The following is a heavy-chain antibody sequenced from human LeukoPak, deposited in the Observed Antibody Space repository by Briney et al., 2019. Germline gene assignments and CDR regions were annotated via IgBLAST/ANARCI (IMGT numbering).Heavy chain of an antibody. CDR3: AKAATYYYDSSGPRLDY. V-gene: IGHV3-23*01. CDR1: GFTFSSYA. J-gene: IGHJ4*02. D-gene: IGHD3-22*01. CDR2: ISGSGGST. Sequence: GGSLRLSCAASGFTFSSYAMSWVRQAPGKGLEWVSPISGSGGSTYYADSVKGRFTISRDNSKNTLYLQMNSLRAEDTAVYYCAKAATYYYDSSGPRLDYWGQGTLVTVSS.